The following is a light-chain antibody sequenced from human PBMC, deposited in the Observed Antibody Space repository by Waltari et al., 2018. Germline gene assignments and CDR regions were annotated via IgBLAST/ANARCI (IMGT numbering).Light chain of an antibody. CDR2: EGT. CDR1: SRSVRKYNL. J-gene: IGLJ2*01. Sequence: QSALTQPAPVSVPPGQSITVPCTRASRSVRKYNLVSWYQHPPGKAPKLMISEGTKRPSGVSNRFSGSKSGNTASLTISGLQAEDEADYYCCSYAGSVVFGGGTKLTVL. CDR3: CSYAGSVV. V-gene: IGLV2-23*01.